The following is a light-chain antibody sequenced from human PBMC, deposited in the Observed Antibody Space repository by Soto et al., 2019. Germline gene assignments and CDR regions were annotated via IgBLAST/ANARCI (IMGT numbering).Light chain of an antibody. Sequence: QSALTQPASVSGSPGQSITISCTGTSSDVGGYNSVPWYQQLPGKAPKLMIYDVSNRPSGVSNRFSGSKSGNTASLTISGLQAEDEADYYCSSYTSSSNSVVFGGGTKLTVL. CDR3: SSYTSSSNSVV. V-gene: IGLV2-14*01. CDR1: SSDVGGYNS. J-gene: IGLJ2*01. CDR2: DVS.